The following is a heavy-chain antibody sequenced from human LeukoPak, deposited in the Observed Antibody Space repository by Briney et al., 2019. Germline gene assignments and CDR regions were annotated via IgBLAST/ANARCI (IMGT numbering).Heavy chain of an antibody. CDR3: TRFVPYLDY. V-gene: IGHV3-49*04. D-gene: IGHD3-16*01. CDR1: GFTFGDHA. Sequence: PGGSLRLSCTASGFTFGDHAMSWVRQAPGKGLEWVGFIRSKTYGKTTEYAASAKGRFTISRDDSKNIAYLQMNSLKTEDTAIYYCTRFVPYLDYWGQGTLVTVSS. CDR2: IRSKTYGKTT. J-gene: IGHJ4*02.